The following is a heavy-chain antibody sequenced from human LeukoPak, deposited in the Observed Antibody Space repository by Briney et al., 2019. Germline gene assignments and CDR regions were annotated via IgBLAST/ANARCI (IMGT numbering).Heavy chain of an antibody. CDR1: GGSISSDDYY. Sequence: PSENLSLTCTVSGGSISSDDYYWHWIRQPPGKGLEFIGYIYSSGSTHYHQSLKSRVIISLDTSKNQFSLKLSSVTAADTAVYYCAGLPNSDFWSGYYSGSFDIWGQGTVVTVSS. CDR2: IYSSGST. J-gene: IGHJ3*02. V-gene: IGHV4-30-4*08. CDR3: AGLPNSDFWSGYYSGSFDI. D-gene: IGHD3-3*01.